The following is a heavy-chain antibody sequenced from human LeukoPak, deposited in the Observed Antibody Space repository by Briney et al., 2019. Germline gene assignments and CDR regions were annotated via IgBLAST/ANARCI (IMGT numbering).Heavy chain of an antibody. Sequence: SETLSLTCTVSGGSISSSSYYWGWIRQPPGKGLEWIGSIYYSGSTYYNPSLKSRVTISVDTSKNQFSLKLSSVTAADTAVYYCARDRSTWYYEYWGQGTLVTVSS. D-gene: IGHD6-13*01. J-gene: IGHJ4*02. CDR3: ARDRSTWYYEY. V-gene: IGHV4-39*07. CDR1: GGSISSSSYY. CDR2: IYYSGST.